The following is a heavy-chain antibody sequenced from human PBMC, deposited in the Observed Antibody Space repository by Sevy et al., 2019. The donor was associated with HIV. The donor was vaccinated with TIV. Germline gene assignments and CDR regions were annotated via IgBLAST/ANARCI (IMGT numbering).Heavy chain of an antibody. V-gene: IGHV1-24*01. CDR3: ATLEGIEYYFDY. CDR1: GYTLTELS. J-gene: IGHJ4*02. CDR2: FDPEDGET. Sequence: ASVKVSCKVSGYTLTELSMHWVRQAPGKGLEWMGGFDPEDGETIYEQKFQGRVTMTEDTSTDTAYMELSSLRSEDTAVYYCATLEGIEYYFDYWGQGTLVTVSS.